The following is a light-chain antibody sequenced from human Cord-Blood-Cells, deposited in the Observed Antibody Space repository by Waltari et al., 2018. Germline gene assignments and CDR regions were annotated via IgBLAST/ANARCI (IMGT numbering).Light chain of an antibody. CDR2: GAS. CDR3: QQYGSAPLT. CDR1: QSVSRSY. J-gene: IGKJ4*01. V-gene: IGKV3-20*01. Sequence: EIVLTQSPGTLSLSPGERATLSCRASQSVSRSYLAWYQQKPGHAPRLLIYGASSRATGIPDRFSGSGCGTDFTLTISRLGPEDFAVYYCQQYGSAPLTFGGGTKVEIK.